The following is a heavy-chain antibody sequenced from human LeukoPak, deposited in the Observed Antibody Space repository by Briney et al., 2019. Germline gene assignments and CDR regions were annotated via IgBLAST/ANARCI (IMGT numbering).Heavy chain of an antibody. V-gene: IGHV3-49*04. J-gene: IGHJ4*02. D-gene: IGHD3-10*01. CDR1: GFTFGDYA. Sequence: GGSLRLSCTASGFTFGDYAMSWVRQAPGKGLEWVGCIRSKAYGGTTEYAASVKGRFTISRDDSKSIAYLQMNSLKTEDTAVYYCTREHYGSGSYYPPLDYWGQGTLVTVSS. CDR2: IRSKAYGGTT. CDR3: TREHYGSGSYYPPLDY.